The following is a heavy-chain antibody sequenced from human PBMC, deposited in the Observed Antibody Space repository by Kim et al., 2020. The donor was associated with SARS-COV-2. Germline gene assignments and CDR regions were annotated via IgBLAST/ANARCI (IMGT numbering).Heavy chain of an antibody. CDR1: GGSISSGGYY. CDR3: ARERYGSGSYYLDY. V-gene: IGHV4-31*03. J-gene: IGHJ4*02. Sequence: SETLSLTCTVSGGSISSGGYYWSWIRQHPGKGLEWIGYIYYSGSTYYNPSLKSRVTISVDTSKNQFSLKLSSVTAADTAVYYCARERYGSGSYYLDYWGQGTLVTVSS. D-gene: IGHD3-10*01. CDR2: IYYSGST.